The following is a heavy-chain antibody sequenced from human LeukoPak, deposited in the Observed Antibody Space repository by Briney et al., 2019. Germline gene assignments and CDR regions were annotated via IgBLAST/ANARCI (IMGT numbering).Heavy chain of an antibody. CDR1: GFTFSSYG. CDR2: IRYDGSNK. Sequence: PGGSLRLSCAACGFTFSSYGMYWVRQAPGKGLEWVAFIRYDGSNKYYADSVKGRFTISRDNSKNTLYLQMNSLRAEDTAVYYCAKDGHSGYDVRYYFDYWGQGTLVTVSS. J-gene: IGHJ4*02. CDR3: AKDGHSGYDVRYYFDY. V-gene: IGHV3-30*02. D-gene: IGHD5-12*01.